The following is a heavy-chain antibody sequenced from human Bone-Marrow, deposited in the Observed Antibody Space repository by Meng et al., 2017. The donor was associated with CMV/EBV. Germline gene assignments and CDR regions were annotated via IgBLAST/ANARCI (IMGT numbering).Heavy chain of an antibody. V-gene: IGHV3-23*01. CDR2: ITGSGGST. CDR1: GFTFSFYA. Sequence: GESLKISCAASGFTFSFYAMTWVRQAPGKGLEWVSAITGSGGSTYYADSVKGRFTISRENSRNTLYLQMNSLRAEDTAVYYCARLYYYDSSYYFDYWGQGTRVTVSS. D-gene: IGHD3-22*01. J-gene: IGHJ4*02. CDR3: ARLYYYDSSYYFDY.